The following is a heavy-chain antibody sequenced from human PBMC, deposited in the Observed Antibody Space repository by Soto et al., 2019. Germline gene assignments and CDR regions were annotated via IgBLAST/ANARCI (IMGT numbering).Heavy chain of an antibody. Sequence: SETLSLTCTVSGGSMTSYYWSYIRQPAGKGLEWIGRIYINGRTNYNPSLRSRVTMSVDASKSQVSLELTSLTAADTAVYFCARENGAYGFDSWGQGTLVSVCS. CDR3: ARENGAYGFDS. V-gene: IGHV4-4*07. CDR1: GGSMTSYY. D-gene: IGHD3-10*01. J-gene: IGHJ5*01. CDR2: IYINGRT.